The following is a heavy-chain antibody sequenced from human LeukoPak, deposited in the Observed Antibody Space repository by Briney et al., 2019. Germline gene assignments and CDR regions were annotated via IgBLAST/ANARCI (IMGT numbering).Heavy chain of an antibody. CDR3: ARDRYDILTGYYDY. V-gene: IGHV4-59*01. CDR2: VYYTGST. Sequence: SETLSLTCTVSGGSISSYYWSWIRQPPGKGLEWIGFVYYTGSTNYNPSLKSRVTISVDTSKNQFSLKLSSVTAADTAVYYCARDRYDILTGYYDYWGQGTLVTVSS. J-gene: IGHJ4*02. D-gene: IGHD3-9*01. CDR1: GGSISSYY.